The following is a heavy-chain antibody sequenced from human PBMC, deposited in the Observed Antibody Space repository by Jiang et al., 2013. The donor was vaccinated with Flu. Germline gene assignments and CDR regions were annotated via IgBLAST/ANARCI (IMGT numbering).Heavy chain of an antibody. J-gene: IGHJ4*02. V-gene: IGHV5-51*01. D-gene: IGHD3-10*01. CDR3: ARSSGAADY. Sequence: YSPSFQGHVTISADKSVSTVFLQWNSLQASDTAMYYCARSSGAADYWGQGTLVTVSS.